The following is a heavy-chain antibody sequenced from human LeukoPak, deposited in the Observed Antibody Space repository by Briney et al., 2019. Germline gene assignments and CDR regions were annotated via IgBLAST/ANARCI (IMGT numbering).Heavy chain of an antibody. CDR2: INPNSGGT. Sequence: GASVKVSCKASGYTFTSYYMHWVRQAPGQGLEWMGWINPNSGGTNYAQKFQGRVTMTRDTSISTAYMELSRLRSDDTAVYYCARDRPLRPYCSSTSCYYGIDYWGQGTLVTVSS. CDR1: GYTFTSYY. J-gene: IGHJ4*02. V-gene: IGHV1-2*02. CDR3: ARDRPLRPYCSSTSCYYGIDY. D-gene: IGHD2-2*01.